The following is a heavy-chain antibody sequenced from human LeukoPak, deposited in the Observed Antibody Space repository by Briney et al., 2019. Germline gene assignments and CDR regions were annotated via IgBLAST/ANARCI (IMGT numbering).Heavy chain of an antibody. D-gene: IGHD3-10*01. CDR2: INSDGSST. V-gene: IGHV3-74*01. J-gene: IGHJ4*02. CDR1: GFTFSSYW. CDR3: ARGRGITMVRGDWY. Sequence: GGSLRLSCAASGFTFSSYWMHWVRQAPGKGLVWVSRINSDGSSTSYADSVKGRFTISRDNAKNTLYLQMNSLRAEDTAVYYCARGRGITMVRGDWYWGQGTLVTVSS.